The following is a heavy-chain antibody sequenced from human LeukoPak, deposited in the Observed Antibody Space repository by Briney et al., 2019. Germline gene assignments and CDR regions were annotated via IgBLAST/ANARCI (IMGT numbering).Heavy chain of an antibody. J-gene: IGHJ4*02. D-gene: IGHD3-10*01. CDR3: ARDRVWFGELSPVDY. Sequence: ASVKVSCKASGYTFTGYYMHWVRQAPGQGLEWMGWINPNSGGTNYAQKFQGRVTMTRDTSISTAYMELSRLRSDDTAVYYCARDRVWFGELSPVDYWGQGTLVTVSS. CDR1: GYTFTGYY. CDR2: INPNSGGT. V-gene: IGHV1-2*02.